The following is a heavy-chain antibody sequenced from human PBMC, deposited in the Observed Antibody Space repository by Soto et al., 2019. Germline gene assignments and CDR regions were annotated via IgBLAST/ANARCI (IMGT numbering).Heavy chain of an antibody. J-gene: IGHJ3*02. V-gene: IGHV3-66*01. CDR3: ARDLEYSGYDGAFDI. Sequence: EVQLVESGGGLVQPGGSLRLSCAASGFTVSSNDMTWVRQAPGKGLECVSVIYSGGGTYYAVSVKGRFTISRDNSKNTLYLQMNSLRAEDTAVYYCARDLEYSGYDGAFDIWGQGTMVTVSS. D-gene: IGHD5-12*01. CDR1: GFTVSSND. CDR2: IYSGGGT.